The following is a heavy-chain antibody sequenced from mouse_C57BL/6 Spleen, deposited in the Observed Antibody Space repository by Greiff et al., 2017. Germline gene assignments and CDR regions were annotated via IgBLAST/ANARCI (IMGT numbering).Heavy chain of an antibody. V-gene: IGHV5-4*01. CDR2: ISDGGSYT. CDR3: ARAGGYYGYDDAMDY. CDR1: GFTFSSYA. Sequence: EVQLVESGGGLVKPGGSLKLSCAASGFTFSSYAMSWVRQTPEKRLEWVATISDGGSYTYYPDNVKGRFTISRDNAKNNLYLQMSHLKSEDTAMYYCARAGGYYGYDDAMDYWGQGTSVTVSS. J-gene: IGHJ4*01. D-gene: IGHD2-2*01.